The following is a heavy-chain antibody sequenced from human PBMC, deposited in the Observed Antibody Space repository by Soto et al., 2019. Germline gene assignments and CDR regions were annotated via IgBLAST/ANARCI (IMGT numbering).Heavy chain of an antibody. D-gene: IGHD3-3*01. CDR2: TFYRSKWFN. CDR3: ARAGTTTYGLVPHFDY. Sequence: PSQTLSLAFAISGDSVANMNTACNVIRQSPSRGLEWLGRTFYRSKWFNDFAVSVRSRITINPDTSKNQFSLLLNSVTPEDTAVYFCARAGTTTYGLVPHFDYWGQGILVTVSS. CDR1: GDSVANMNTA. J-gene: IGHJ4*02. V-gene: IGHV6-1*01.